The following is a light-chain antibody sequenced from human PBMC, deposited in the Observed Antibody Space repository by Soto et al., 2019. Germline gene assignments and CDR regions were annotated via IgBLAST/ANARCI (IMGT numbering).Light chain of an antibody. CDR1: QSVSSSY. V-gene: IGKV3-20*01. CDR2: GAS. J-gene: IGKJ2*01. Sequence: EIVLTQSPGTLSLSPGERATLSCRASQSVSSSYLAWYQQKPGQAPRLLIYGASSRATGIPARFSVSGSGTDFTLTISRLQPEDFTVYYGQQYGSSLPYTFGQGTKLEIK. CDR3: QQYGSSLPYT.